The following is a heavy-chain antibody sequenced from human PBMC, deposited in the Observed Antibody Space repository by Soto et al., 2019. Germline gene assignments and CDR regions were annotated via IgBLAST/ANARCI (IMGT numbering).Heavy chain of an antibody. Sequence: EVQLLGSGGGLVQPEGSLRLSCEASGFTFSSYAMSWVRQAPGKGLEWVSGISGGGGTTYYADSVKGRFTISRDNSKSTLYLQVNSLRAEDTAVYYCAKDQAAGGTISRYFQDWGQGTLVTVSS. CDR3: AKDQAAGGTISRYFQD. J-gene: IGHJ1*01. CDR2: ISGGGGTT. CDR1: GFTFSSYA. V-gene: IGHV3-23*01. D-gene: IGHD6-13*01.